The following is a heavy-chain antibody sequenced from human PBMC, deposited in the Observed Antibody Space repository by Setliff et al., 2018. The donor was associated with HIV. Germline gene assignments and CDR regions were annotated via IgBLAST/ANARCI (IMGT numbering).Heavy chain of an antibody. D-gene: IGHD5-12*01. V-gene: IGHV4-59*05. Sequence: PSETLSLTCTVSGGSIRSFFWSWIRQPPGKGLEWIGSIYYTGNPQYNPSLKSRVTISVDTSKNQFSLQLRSVTAADTAVYYCARPGMATLKVWVDNWGQGTLVTVSS. CDR3: ARPGMATLKVWVDN. J-gene: IGHJ5*02. CDR2: IYYTGNP. CDR1: GGSIRSFF.